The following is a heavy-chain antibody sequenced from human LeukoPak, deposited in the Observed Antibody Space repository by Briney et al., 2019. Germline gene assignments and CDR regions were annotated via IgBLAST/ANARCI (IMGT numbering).Heavy chain of an antibody. CDR1: GGTFSSYA. J-gene: IGHJ4*02. V-gene: IGHV1-69*01. Sequence: SVKVSCKASGGTFSSYAISWVRQASGQGLEWMGGIIPIFGTANYAQKFQGRVTITADESTSTAYMELSSLRSEDTAVYYCARGRAYCSSTSCYGIEDYWGQGTLVTVSS. CDR2: IIPIFGTA. D-gene: IGHD2-2*01. CDR3: ARGRAYCSSTSCYGIEDY.